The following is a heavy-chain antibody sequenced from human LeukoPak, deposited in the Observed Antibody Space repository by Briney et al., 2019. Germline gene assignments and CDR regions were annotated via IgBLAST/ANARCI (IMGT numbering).Heavy chain of an antibody. CDR3: ARVWPRGITGTTVWFDP. Sequence: ASVKVSCKASGYTFTSYAMHWVRQAPGQRLEWMGWINAGNGNTKYSQKFQGRVTITRDTSASTAYMELSSLRSEDTAVYYCARVWPRGITGTTVWFDPWGQGTLVTVSS. CDR1: GYTFTSYA. CDR2: INAGNGNT. V-gene: IGHV1-3*01. J-gene: IGHJ5*02. D-gene: IGHD1-7*01.